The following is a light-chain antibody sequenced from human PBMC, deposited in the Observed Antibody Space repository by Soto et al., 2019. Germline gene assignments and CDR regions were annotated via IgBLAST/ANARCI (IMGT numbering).Light chain of an antibody. V-gene: IGKV1-9*01. CDR3: QRLSSYPLT. CDR1: QGISSY. CDR2: AAS. Sequence: DIQLTQSPSFLSASVGDRVTITCRASQGISSYLAWYQQKPGKAPKLLIYAASTLQSGVPSRFSGSGSGTEFTLTISSLQPEDFATYYCQRLSSYPLTFGPGTKVDIK. J-gene: IGKJ3*01.